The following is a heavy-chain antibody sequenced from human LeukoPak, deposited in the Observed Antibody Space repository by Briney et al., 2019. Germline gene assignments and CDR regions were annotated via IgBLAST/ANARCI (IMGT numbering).Heavy chain of an antibody. D-gene: IGHD3-3*01. J-gene: IGHJ4*02. CDR2: INPSGGST. CDR1: GYTFTSYY. CDR3: ARDLTVSDFWSGLFDY. V-gene: IGHV1-46*01. Sequence: ASVKVSCKASGYTFTSYYLHWVRQAPGQGLEWMGIINPSGGSTSYAQKFRGRVTMTRDTSTSTVYMERSSLRSEDTAVYYCARDLTVSDFWSGLFDYWGQGTLVTVSS.